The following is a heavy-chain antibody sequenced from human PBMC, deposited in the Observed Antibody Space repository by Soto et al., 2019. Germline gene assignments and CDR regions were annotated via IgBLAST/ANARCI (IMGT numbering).Heavy chain of an antibody. J-gene: IGHJ6*01. CDR1: GYTFTTYY. V-gene: IGHV1-2*04. Sequence: ASVKVSCKASGYTFTTYYIHWVRQAPGLGLEWMGWINPSSGGTNYAQRFQGWVTMTRDTSISTAYMELNRLKSDDTAVYYCARDRRATGVIGTTETMDVWGQGTTVPVCS. CDR3: ARDRRATGVIGTTETMDV. CDR2: INPSSGGT. D-gene: IGHD1-20*01.